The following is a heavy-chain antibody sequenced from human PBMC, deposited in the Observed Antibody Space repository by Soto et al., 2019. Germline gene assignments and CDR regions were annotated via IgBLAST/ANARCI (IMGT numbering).Heavy chain of an antibody. V-gene: IGHV4-31*03. D-gene: IGHD3-22*01. CDR2: IYSGGGT. Sequence: PSETLSLTCTVSGGSISSGGFYWSWIRQHPGKGLEYIGYIYSGGGTYYNPSLKSRVTISVDMSKNQFSLKLSSVTAADTAVYYCAKNGVLGYYDTVGYYYASHFDYWGRGALVT. CDR1: GGSISSGGFY. J-gene: IGHJ4*02. CDR3: AKNGVLGYYDTVGYYYASHFDY.